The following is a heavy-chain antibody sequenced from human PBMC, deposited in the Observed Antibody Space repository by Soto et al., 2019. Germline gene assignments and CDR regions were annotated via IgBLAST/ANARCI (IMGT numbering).Heavy chain of an antibody. J-gene: IGHJ5*02. CDR2: ISYDGSNK. CDR3: AKDREHSLVRGWLDP. CDR1: GFTFSGYG. V-gene: IGHV3-30*18. D-gene: IGHD3-10*01. Sequence: QVQLVEAGGGVVQPGRSLRLSCAASGFTFSGYGMHWVRKAPGKGLEWLGVISYDGSNKYYADSVKGRFTISSDNSKNTLYLQMNSLRVEDTAVYYCAKDREHSLVRGWLDPWGQGTLVTVSS.